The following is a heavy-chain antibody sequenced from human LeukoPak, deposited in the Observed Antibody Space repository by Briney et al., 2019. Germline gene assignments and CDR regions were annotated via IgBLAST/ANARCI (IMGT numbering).Heavy chain of an antibody. CDR3: ARDQWGRWLQFGRNIDY. CDR2: IKQDGSEK. V-gene: IGHV3-7*01. J-gene: IGHJ4*02. Sequence: PGGSLSLSCAASGFTFSSYWMSWVRQAPGKGLEWVANIKQDGSEKYYVDSVKGRFTISRDNAKNSLYLQMNSLRAEDTAVYYCARDQWGRWLQFGRNIDYWGQGTLVTVSS. D-gene: IGHD5-24*01. CDR1: GFTFSSYW.